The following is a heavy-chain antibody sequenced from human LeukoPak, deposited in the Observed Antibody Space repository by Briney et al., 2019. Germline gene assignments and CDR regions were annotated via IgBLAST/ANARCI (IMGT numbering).Heavy chain of an antibody. Sequence: GGSLRLSCAASGFTFSDYYMSWICQAPGKGLEWVSYISSSGSTIYYADSVKGRFTISRDNAKNSLYLQMNSLRAEDTAEYYCARDLYYDSSGYLGYWGQGTLVTVSS. D-gene: IGHD3-22*01. CDR1: GFTFSDYY. CDR2: ISSSGSTI. V-gene: IGHV3-11*01. J-gene: IGHJ4*02. CDR3: ARDLYYDSSGYLGY.